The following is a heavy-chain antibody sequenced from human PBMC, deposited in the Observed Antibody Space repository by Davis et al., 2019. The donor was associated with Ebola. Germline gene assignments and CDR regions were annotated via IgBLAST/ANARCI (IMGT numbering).Heavy chain of an antibody. D-gene: IGHD6-6*01. CDR3: ATEVEYSRISAKLDV. CDR2: IKSKTDGGTT. Sequence: GESLKISCVASGFTFSNAWMSWVRQAPGKGLEWVGRIKSKTDGGTTDYAAPVKGRFTISRDDSKNMLYLQMNSLKTEDTAVYYCATEVEYSRISAKLDVWGKGTTVTVSS. V-gene: IGHV3-15*01. CDR1: GFTFSNAW. J-gene: IGHJ6*04.